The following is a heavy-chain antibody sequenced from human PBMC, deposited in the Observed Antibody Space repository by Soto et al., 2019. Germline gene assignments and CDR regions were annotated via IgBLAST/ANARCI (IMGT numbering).Heavy chain of an antibody. CDR3: AKEYSSGGYYLGYYFDY. V-gene: IGHV3-30*18. CDR2: ISYDGSNK. J-gene: IGHJ4*02. CDR1: GFTFSSYG. D-gene: IGHD6-19*01. Sequence: QVQLVESGGGVVQPGRSLRLSCAASGFTFSSYGMHWVRQAPGKGLEWVAVISYDGSNKYYADSVKGRFTISRDNSKNTLYLQMNSLRAEDTAVYYCAKEYSSGGYYLGYYFDYWGQGTLVTVSS.